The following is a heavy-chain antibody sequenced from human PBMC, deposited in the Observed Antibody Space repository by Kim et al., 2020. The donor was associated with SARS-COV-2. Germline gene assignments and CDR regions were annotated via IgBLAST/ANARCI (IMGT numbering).Heavy chain of an antibody. Sequence: SETLSLTCTVSGVSISNSPSYWAWIRQSPGKGLEWIGSMSYSGSTYYNPSLKSRVTISVDTSKNQFSLNLNSVTAADSAVFYCAKHKRQRGFSYGLPSGYPLDVWGQGTTVTVSS. CDR2: MSYSGST. CDR1: GVSISNSPSY. D-gene: IGHD3-22*01. V-gene: IGHV4-39*01. J-gene: IGHJ6*02. CDR3: AKHKRQRGFSYGLPSGYPLDV.